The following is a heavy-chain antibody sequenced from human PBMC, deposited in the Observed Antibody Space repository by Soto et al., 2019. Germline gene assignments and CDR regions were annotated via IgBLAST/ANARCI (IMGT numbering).Heavy chain of an antibody. CDR2: IWYDGSNK. D-gene: IGHD1-26*01. CDR3: ARPTKGSGSLHYGMDV. Sequence: GGSLRLSCAASGFTFSSYGMHWVRQAPGKGLEWVAVIWYDGSNKYYADSVKGRFTISRDNSKNTLYLQMNSLRAEDTAVYYCARPTKGSGSLHYGMDVWGQGTTVTVSS. J-gene: IGHJ6*02. V-gene: IGHV3-33*01. CDR1: GFTFSSYG.